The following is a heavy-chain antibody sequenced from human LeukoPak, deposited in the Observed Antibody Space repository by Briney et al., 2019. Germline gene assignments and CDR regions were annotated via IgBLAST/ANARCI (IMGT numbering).Heavy chain of an antibody. D-gene: IGHD1-1*01. CDR3: ARVVWAANECTQLHFDY. Sequence: GGSLRLSCAASGFTFSSYSMDWVRQAPGKGLEWVGCIGFSSSYISYADSAKGRFTISRDNAKNSLYLQMNSLRAEDTAVYYCARVVWAANECTQLHFDYWGQGTLVAVSS. J-gene: IGHJ4*02. V-gene: IGHV3-21*01. CDR2: IGFSSSYI. CDR1: GFTFSSYS.